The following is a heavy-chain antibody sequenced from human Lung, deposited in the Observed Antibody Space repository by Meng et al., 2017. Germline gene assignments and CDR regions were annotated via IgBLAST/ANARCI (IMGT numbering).Heavy chain of an antibody. CDR3: ARGLGEAVVPRTMFDY. J-gene: IGHJ4*02. D-gene: IGHD2-2*01. CDR2: IYHSGGT. Sequence: QVLLQGSGPGLVKPSGDLALTCGVSSGSITSSNWWNWVRQPPGKGLEWIGEIYHSGGTKYNPSLKSRGTISVDKSKNQFSLKLSSVTAADTAVYYCARGLGEAVVPRTMFDYWGQGTLVTVSS. CDR1: SGSITSSNW. V-gene: IGHV4-4*02.